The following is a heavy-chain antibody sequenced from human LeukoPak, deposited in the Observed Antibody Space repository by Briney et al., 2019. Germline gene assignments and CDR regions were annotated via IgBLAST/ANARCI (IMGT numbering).Heavy chain of an antibody. CDR3: ARLYYGDYSNWFDP. CDR2: IYPGDSDT. D-gene: IGHD4-17*01. V-gene: IGHV5-51*01. CDR1: GYSFTSYW. Sequence: GESLKISCKGSGYSFTSYWICWVRQMPGKVLEWMGIIYPGDSDTRYSPYFQGQVTISADKSMSTAYLQWSSLKASDTAMYYCARLYYGDYSNWFDPWGQGTLVTVSS. J-gene: IGHJ5*02.